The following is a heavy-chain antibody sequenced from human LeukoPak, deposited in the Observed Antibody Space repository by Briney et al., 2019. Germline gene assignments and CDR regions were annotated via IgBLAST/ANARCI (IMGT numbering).Heavy chain of an antibody. CDR1: GYTFNMYD. J-gene: IGHJ6*02. D-gene: IGHD1-26*01. Sequence: RASVKVSCKASGYTFNMYDINWVRQTTGQGLEWMGWVSPTSGNTHYAQNFQGRVTMTWNSSITTAYMELSSLRSEDTAVFYCARVLARGRGALKERLLYNNVYSDMDVWGQGTTVTVSS. CDR2: VSPTSGNT. V-gene: IGHV1-8*01. CDR3: ARVLARGRGALKERLLYNNVYSDMDV.